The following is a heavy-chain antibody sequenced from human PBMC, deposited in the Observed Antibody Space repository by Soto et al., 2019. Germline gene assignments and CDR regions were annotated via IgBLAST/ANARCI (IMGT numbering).Heavy chain of an antibody. CDR3: ARGGYTIDWYFDL. V-gene: IGHV4-59*01. CDR1: GGSLSSYN. CDR2: IYYSGST. D-gene: IGHD3-22*01. J-gene: IGHJ2*01. Sequence: AETLSLTCTVAGGSLSSYNWSWIRQPPGKGLEWIGYIYYSGSTNYNPSLKSRVTISVDTSKNQFSLKLSSVTAADTAVYYCARGGYTIDWYFDLWGRGPLVT.